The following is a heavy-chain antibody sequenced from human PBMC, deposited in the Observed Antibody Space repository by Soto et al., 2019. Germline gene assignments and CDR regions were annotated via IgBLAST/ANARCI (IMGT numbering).Heavy chain of an antibody. J-gene: IGHJ6*02. CDR2: IWYDGSNK. CDR3: ARGMGIAAGSYYYYGMDV. CDR1: GFTFSSYG. D-gene: IGHD6-25*01. V-gene: IGHV3-33*01. Sequence: QVQLVESGGGVVQPGRSLRLSCAASGFTFSSYGMHWVRQAPGKGLEWVAVIWYDGSNKYYADSVKGRFTISRDNSKNTLYLQMNSLRAEDTAVYYCARGMGIAAGSYYYYGMDVWGQGTTVTVSS.